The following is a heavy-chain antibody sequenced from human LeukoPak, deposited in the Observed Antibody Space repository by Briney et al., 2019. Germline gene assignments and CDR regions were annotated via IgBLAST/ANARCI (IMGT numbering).Heavy chain of an antibody. Sequence: SETLSLTCTVSGGSISSYYWSWLRQPPGKGLEWIGYIYYSGSTNYNPSLKSRVTISVDTSKNQFSLKLSSVTAADTAVYYCARGRGKTYYDIPYYFDYWGQGTLVTVSS. D-gene: IGHD3-9*01. V-gene: IGHV4-59*12. CDR1: GGSISSYY. CDR2: IYYSGST. CDR3: ARGRGKTYYDIPYYFDY. J-gene: IGHJ4*02.